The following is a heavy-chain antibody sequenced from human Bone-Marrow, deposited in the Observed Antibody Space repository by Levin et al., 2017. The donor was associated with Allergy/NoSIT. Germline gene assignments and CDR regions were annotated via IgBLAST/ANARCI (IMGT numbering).Heavy chain of an antibody. Sequence: GGSLRLSCAASGFTVSSSYMSWVRQAPGKGLEWASVVYTDGSTHYADSVKGRFTISRDNSKNTVYLQMNSLSAEDTAVYYCARSLIVGATGPGYWGQGTLVTVSS. J-gene: IGHJ4*02. CDR2: VYTDGST. CDR1: GFTVSSSY. V-gene: IGHV3-66*01. D-gene: IGHD1-26*01. CDR3: ARSLIVGATGPGY.